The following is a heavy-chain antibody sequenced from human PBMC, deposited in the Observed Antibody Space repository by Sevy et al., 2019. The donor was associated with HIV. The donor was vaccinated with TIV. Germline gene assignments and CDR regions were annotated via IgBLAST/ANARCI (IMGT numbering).Heavy chain of an antibody. Sequence: GGSLRLSCAASGFTFSSYGMHWVRQAPGKGLEWVAVISGSGVSTYYADSVKGRFTISRDNSKNTLYLQMNSLRAEDTAVYYCAKDVRYDSSGYFDYWGQGILVTVSS. V-gene: IGHV3-23*01. D-gene: IGHD3-22*01. J-gene: IGHJ4*02. CDR1: GFTFSSYG. CDR2: ISGSGVST. CDR3: AKDVRYDSSGYFDY.